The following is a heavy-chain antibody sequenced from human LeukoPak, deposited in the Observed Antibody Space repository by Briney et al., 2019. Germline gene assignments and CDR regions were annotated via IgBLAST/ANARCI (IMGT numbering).Heavy chain of an antibody. V-gene: IGHV3-64*01. J-gene: IGHJ4*02. CDR2: ISSNGGST. Sequence: GGSLRLSCAASGFTFSSYAMHWVRQAPGKGLEYVSAISSNGGSTYYANSVKGRFTISRDNSKNTLYLQMGSLRAEDMAVYYCAREAVGATKRAFDYWGQGTLVTVSS. CDR3: AREAVGATKRAFDY. CDR1: GFTFSSYA. D-gene: IGHD1-26*01.